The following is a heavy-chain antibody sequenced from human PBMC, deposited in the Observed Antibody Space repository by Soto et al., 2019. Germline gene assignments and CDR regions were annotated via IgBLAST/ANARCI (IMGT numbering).Heavy chain of an antibody. V-gene: IGHV3-23*01. Sequence: PGGSLRLSCAAPGFTFSSYAMSWVRQAPGKGLEWVSAISGSGGSTYYADSVKGRFTISRDNSKNTLYLQMNSLRAEDTAVYYCAKDATPYFVVVIARRIGPFDYWGQGTLVTVSS. CDR2: ISGSGGST. D-gene: IGHD2-21*01. J-gene: IGHJ4*02. CDR1: GFTFSSYA. CDR3: AKDATPYFVVVIARRIGPFDY.